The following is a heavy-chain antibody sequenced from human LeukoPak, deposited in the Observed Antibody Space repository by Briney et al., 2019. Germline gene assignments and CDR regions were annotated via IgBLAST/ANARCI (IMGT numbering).Heavy chain of an antibody. D-gene: IGHD6-19*01. CDR2: SYYTGST. CDR1: GGSISPYY. CDR3: ARTPYSSGRSGGYPYYYMDV. J-gene: IGHJ6*03. V-gene: IGHV4-59*01. Sequence: SETLSLTCAVSGGSISPYYWTWIRQPPGKGLEWIGHSYYTGSTSYNPSLKSRLTISVDTSNNQLSLKLRSVTAADTAMYFCARTPYSSGRSGGYPYYYMDVWGKGTMVTVSS.